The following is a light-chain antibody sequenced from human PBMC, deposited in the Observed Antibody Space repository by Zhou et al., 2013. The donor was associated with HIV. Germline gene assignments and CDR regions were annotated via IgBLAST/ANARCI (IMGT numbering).Light chain of an antibody. CDR1: QSVSTN. CDR2: GAY. Sequence: EIDMTQSPGTLSVSPGERATLSCRASQSVSTNLAWYQHKPGQGPRLLIHGAYTRATGVPARFSGSGSGTEFTLTISSLQSEDFAVYYCQQYGNFPGLTFGGGTKVEIK. J-gene: IGKJ4*01. V-gene: IGKV3-15*01. CDR3: QQYGNFPGLT.